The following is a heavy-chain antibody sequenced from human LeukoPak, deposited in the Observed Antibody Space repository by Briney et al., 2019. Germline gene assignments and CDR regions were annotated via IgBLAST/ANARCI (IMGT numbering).Heavy chain of an antibody. CDR3: ARGGATFGVGLYFDN. CDR2: TSKSGTTI. Sequence: PGGSLRLSCAASGFTFSTYEMNWVRQAPGKGLEWLWYTSKSGTTIHYADSVKGRFTISRDNAKNSLYLQMNSLRAEDTAVYYCARGGATFGVGLYFDNWGQGTLVTVSS. V-gene: IGHV3-48*03. CDR1: GFTFSTYE. J-gene: IGHJ4*02. D-gene: IGHD1-26*01.